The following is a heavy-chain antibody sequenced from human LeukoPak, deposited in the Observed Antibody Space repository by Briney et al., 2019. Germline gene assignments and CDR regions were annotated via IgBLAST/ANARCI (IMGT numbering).Heavy chain of an antibody. CDR1: GFTFSSYS. J-gene: IGHJ4*02. CDR2: ISSSSSYI. CDR3: ARTGWDYYDSSGYGPFDY. Sequence: GGSLRLSCAAPGFTFSSYSMNWVRQAPGKGLEWVSSISSSSSYIYYADSVKGRFTISRDNAKNSLYLQMNSLRAEDTAVYYCARTGWDYYDSSGYGPFDYWGQGTLVTVSS. V-gene: IGHV3-21*01. D-gene: IGHD3-22*01.